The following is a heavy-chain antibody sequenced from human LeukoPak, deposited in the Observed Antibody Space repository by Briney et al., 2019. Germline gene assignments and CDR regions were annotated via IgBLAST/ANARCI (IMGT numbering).Heavy chain of an antibody. CDR3: ASRSIAVAGTNY. CDR1: GASISRGGYY. Sequence: SETLSLTCTVSGASISRGGYYWRWVRKHPGRGLEWIGYIYYSGSTYYNPALKSQVTISVDTSKNQFSLKLSSVTAADTAVYYCASRSIAVAGTNYWGQGTLVTVSS. CDR2: IYYSGST. D-gene: IGHD6-19*01. J-gene: IGHJ4*02. V-gene: IGHV4-31*01.